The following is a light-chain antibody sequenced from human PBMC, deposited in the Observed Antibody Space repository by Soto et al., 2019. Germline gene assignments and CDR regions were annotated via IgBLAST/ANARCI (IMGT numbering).Light chain of an antibody. J-gene: IGKJ5*01. Sequence: EIVLTQSPATLSLSPGERATLSCRASQSVSNYLAWYQQKPGQAPRLLIYDASNRATDIPATFSGSRSGTDFTLTISSLEPEDLAVYYCQQHSNWPPFTFGPGTRLEIK. CDR2: DAS. CDR1: QSVSNY. CDR3: QQHSNWPPFT. V-gene: IGKV3-11*01.